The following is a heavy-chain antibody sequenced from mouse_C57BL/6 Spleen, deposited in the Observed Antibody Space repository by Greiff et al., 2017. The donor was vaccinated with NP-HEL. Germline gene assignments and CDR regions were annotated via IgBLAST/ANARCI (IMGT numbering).Heavy chain of an antibody. CDR1: GFTFSSYA. D-gene: IGHD2-4*01. Sequence: EVKVVESGGGLVKPGGSLKLSCAASGFTFSSYAMSWVRQTPEKRLEWVATISDGGSYTFYPDNVKGRFTISRDNAKNNLYLQMSHLKSEDTAMYYCARDRGDYDEFGFAYWGQGTLVTVSA. J-gene: IGHJ3*01. V-gene: IGHV5-4*01. CDR3: ARDRGDYDEFGFAY. CDR2: ISDGGSYT.